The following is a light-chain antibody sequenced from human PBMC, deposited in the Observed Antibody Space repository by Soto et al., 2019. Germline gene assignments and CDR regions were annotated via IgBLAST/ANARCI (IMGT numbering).Light chain of an antibody. Sequence: EIVLTQSPATLSLSPWERATLSCRASQSISFYLTWYQHKPGQAPRLLIYDASNRATGIPDRFSGSGSGTDFTLTISRLEPEDFAVYYCQQYGSSPRTFGQGTKVDIK. J-gene: IGKJ1*01. V-gene: IGKV3-20*01. CDR2: DAS. CDR1: QSISFY. CDR3: QQYGSSPRT.